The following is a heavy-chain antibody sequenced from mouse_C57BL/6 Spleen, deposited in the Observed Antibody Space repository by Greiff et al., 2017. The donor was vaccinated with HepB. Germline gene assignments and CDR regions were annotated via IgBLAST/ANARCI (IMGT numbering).Heavy chain of an antibody. CDR3: AQLGQDY. CDR1: GFNIKNPY. D-gene: IGHD4-1*02. CDR2: IDPANGNT. J-gene: IGHJ2*01. V-gene: IGHV14-3*01. Sequence: VQLQQSVAELVRPGASVKLSCTASGFNIKNPYMPWVKQRPEKGLEWIGRIDPANGNTKYAPKVQGKVTIAADTSYTTAYLQLSSLTSEDTAMYYCAQLGQDYWGQGTTLTGAS.